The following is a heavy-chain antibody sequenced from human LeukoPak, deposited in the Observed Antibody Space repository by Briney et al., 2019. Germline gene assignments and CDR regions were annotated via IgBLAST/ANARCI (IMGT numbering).Heavy chain of an antibody. D-gene: IGHD3-3*01. Sequence: KPSETLSLTCTVSGGSISSSSYYWGWIRQPPGKGLEWIGSIYYSGSTYYNPSLKSRVTISVDTSKNQFSLKLSSVTAADTAVYYCARHGNDYDFWSGYYRDYWGQGTLVSVS. V-gene: IGHV4-39*01. CDR3: ARHGNDYDFWSGYYRDY. J-gene: IGHJ4*02. CDR2: IYYSGST. CDR1: GGSISSSSYY.